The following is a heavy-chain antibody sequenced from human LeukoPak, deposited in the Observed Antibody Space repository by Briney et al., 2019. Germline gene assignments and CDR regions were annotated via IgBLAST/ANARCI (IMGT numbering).Heavy chain of an antibody. CDR1: GFTFSSYS. CDR3: ARASITMVRGELVYYFDF. J-gene: IGHJ4*02. CDR2: ISSLSGTI. D-gene: IGHD3-10*01. V-gene: IGHV3-48*01. Sequence: GGSLRLSCEASGFTFSSYSMNWVRQAPGEGLEWVSYISSLSGTIYYADSVKGRFTISRDNAKNSLYLQMNSLRTEDTAVYYCARASITMVRGELVYYFDFWGQGTLVTVSS.